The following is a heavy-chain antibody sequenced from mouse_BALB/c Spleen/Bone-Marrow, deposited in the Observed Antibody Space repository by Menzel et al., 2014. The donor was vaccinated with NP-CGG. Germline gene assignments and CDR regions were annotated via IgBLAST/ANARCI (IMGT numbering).Heavy chain of an antibody. CDR3: VRSGSSSGYFDY. V-gene: IGHV5-17*02. J-gene: IGHJ2*01. D-gene: IGHD1-1*01. Sequence: EVQLVESGGGLVQPGGSRKLSCAASGFTFSSFGMHWVRQAPEKGLEWVAYISGGSSTIYYGDTVMGRFTISRDNPKNTLFLQMTSLRSEDTATYYCVRSGSSSGYFDYWGQGTTLTVSS. CDR2: ISGGSSTI. CDR1: GFTFSSFG.